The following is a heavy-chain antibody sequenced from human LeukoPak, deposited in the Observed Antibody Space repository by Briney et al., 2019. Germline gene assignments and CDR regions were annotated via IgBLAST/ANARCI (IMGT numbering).Heavy chain of an antibody. V-gene: IGHV1-2*02. Sequence: ASVKVSCKASGYTFTGYYIHWVRQDPAQGLEWMGWINPYSGDTAYAQKLQGRVTMTRDTSINTAYMELNRLKFDDTAVYYCARGTMNLDSWGQGTLVTVSS. CDR2: INPYSGDT. D-gene: IGHD3-22*01. CDR3: ARGTMNLDS. CDR1: GYTFTGYY. J-gene: IGHJ4*02.